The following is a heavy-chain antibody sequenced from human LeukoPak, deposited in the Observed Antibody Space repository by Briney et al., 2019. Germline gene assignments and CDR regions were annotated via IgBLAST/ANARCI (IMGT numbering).Heavy chain of an antibody. J-gene: IGHJ6*02. V-gene: IGHV4-61*05. CDR2: IYYSGST. D-gene: IGHD1-26*01. CDR1: GGSSSSSNYY. Sequence: SETLSLTCTVSGGSSSSSNYYWDWIRQPPGKGLEWIGLIYYSGSTNYNPSLKSRVNISVDTSKNQFSLKLSTVTPADTAVYYCARVVYSRSNGMDVWGQGTTVTVSS. CDR3: ARVVYSRSNGMDV.